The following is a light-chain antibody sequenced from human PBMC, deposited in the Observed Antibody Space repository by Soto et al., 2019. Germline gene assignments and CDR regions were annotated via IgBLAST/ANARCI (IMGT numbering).Light chain of an antibody. Sequence: EIVMTQSPATPSVSPGERATLSCRASQSVSSNLAWYQQKPGQAPRLLIYGASTRATGIQARFSGSGSGTEFTLTISSLQSEEFAVYYCQQYNNWPRTFGQGTKVELK. CDR1: QSVSSN. CDR2: GAS. V-gene: IGKV3-15*01. J-gene: IGKJ1*01. CDR3: QQYNNWPRT.